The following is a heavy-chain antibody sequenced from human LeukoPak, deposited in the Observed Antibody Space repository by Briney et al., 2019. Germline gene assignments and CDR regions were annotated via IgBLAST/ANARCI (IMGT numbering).Heavy chain of an antibody. CDR3: ARSLGYSSSWFYYYYYMDV. V-gene: IGHV4-39*01. CDR2: IYYSGNT. CDR1: GVSISSSNSY. D-gene: IGHD6-13*01. J-gene: IGHJ6*03. Sequence: SETLSLTCTVSGVSISSSNSYWGWIRQPPGKGLEWIGSIYYSGNTYYNASLKSQVSISIDTSKNQFSLRLTSVTAADTAVYYCARSLGYSSSWFYYYYYMDVWGKGTTVTVSS.